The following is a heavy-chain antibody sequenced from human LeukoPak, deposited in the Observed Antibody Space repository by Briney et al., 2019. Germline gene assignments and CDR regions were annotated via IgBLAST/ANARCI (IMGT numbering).Heavy chain of an antibody. V-gene: IGHV3-23*01. CDR1: GFTFSSYA. CDR3: AKAAVCSSSSCYYYGMDV. D-gene: IGHD2-2*01. J-gene: IGHJ6*02. Sequence: GGPLRLSCAASGFTFSSYAMSWVRQAPGKGLEWVTAISGSGGSTYYADSVKGRFTISRDNSKNTLYLQMNSLRAEDTAVYYCAKAAVCSSSSCYYYGMDVWGQGATWTVSS. CDR2: ISGSGGST.